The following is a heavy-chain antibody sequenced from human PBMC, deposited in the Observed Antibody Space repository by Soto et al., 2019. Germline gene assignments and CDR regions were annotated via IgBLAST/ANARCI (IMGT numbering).Heavy chain of an antibody. J-gene: IGHJ4*02. CDR3: ARDRGAGTVSYGY. D-gene: IGHD6-19*01. Sequence: EVQLVDSGGGLVQPGGSLRLSCAASEFTFSSYSMNWVRQAPGKGLEWVSSISSSSSYIYYADSVKGRFTISRDNAKNSLYLQMNSLRAEDTAVYYCARDRGAGTVSYGYWGQGTLVTVSS. V-gene: IGHV3-21*01. CDR1: EFTFSSYS. CDR2: ISSSSSYI.